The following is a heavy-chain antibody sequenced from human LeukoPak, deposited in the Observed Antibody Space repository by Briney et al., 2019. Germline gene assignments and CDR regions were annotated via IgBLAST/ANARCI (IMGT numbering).Heavy chain of an antibody. CDR2: INPSGGST. D-gene: IGHD2-15*01. CDR1: GYTFTSYY. CDR3: AREPSGYCSGGSCVDFDY. V-gene: IGHV1-46*01. J-gene: IGHJ4*02. Sequence: ASVKVSCKASGYTFTSYYMHWVRQAPGQGLEWMGIINPSGGSTSYAQKFQGRVTMTRDTSTSTVYMELSSLRSEDTAVYYCAREPSGYCSGGSCVDFDYWGREPWSPSPQ.